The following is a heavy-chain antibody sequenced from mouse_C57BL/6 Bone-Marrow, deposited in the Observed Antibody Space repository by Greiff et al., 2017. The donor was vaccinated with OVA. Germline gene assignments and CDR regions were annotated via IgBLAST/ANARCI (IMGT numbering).Heavy chain of an antibody. V-gene: IGHV5-17*01. CDR1: GFTFSDYG. CDR2: ISSGSSTI. Sequence: VQLQQSGGGLVKPGGSLKLSCAASGFTFSDYGMHWVRQAPEKGLEWVAYISSGSSTIYYADTVKGRFTISRDNAKNTLFLQMTSLRSEDTAMYYCARRISWGYFDVWGTGTTVTVSS. D-gene: IGHD2-12*01. CDR3: ARRISWGYFDV. J-gene: IGHJ1*03.